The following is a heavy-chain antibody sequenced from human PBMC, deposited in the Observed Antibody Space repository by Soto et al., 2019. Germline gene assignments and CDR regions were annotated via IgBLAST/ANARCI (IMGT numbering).Heavy chain of an antibody. V-gene: IGHV1-69*01. Sequence: QVQLVQSGAEVKKPGSSVKVSCKASGGTFSSYAMSWVRQAPGQGLEWMGGIIPIFGTANYAQKFQGRVTITADESTSTAYMELSSLRSEDTAVYYCAKGDYGDYFGRYYYYGMDVWGQGTTVTVSS. CDR1: GGTFSSYA. CDR2: IIPIFGTA. J-gene: IGHJ6*02. CDR3: AKGDYGDYFGRYYYYGMDV. D-gene: IGHD4-17*01.